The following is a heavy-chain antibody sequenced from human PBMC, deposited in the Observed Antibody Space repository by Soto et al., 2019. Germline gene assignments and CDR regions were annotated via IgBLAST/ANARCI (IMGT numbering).Heavy chain of an antibody. V-gene: IGHV4-39*07. CDR1: GGSISSSSYY. Sequence: SETLSLTCTVSGGSISSSSYYWGWIRQPPGKGLEWIGSIYYSGSTNYNPSLKSRVTISVDTSKNQFSLKLSSVTAADTAVYYCAREGYSSGYYYYYGMDVWGQGTTVTVSS. CDR2: IYYSGST. D-gene: IGHD3-22*01. J-gene: IGHJ6*02. CDR3: AREGYSSGYYYYYGMDV.